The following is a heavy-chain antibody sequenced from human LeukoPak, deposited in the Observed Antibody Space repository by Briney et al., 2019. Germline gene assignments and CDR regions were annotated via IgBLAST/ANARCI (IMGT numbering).Heavy chain of an antibody. J-gene: IGHJ5*02. CDR3: ATGYGSGWFDA. CDR1: GVSISGRGY. Sequence: PSETLSLTCSVSGVSISGRGYWGWIRQHPGKGLEWIGNIDYSGKTYYKPSLQRRVIISADTSQNQFTLKVSSVTAADTAVYYCATGYGSGWFDAWGQGAVVTVSS. D-gene: IGHD3-9*01. V-gene: IGHV4-31*03. CDR2: IDYSGKT.